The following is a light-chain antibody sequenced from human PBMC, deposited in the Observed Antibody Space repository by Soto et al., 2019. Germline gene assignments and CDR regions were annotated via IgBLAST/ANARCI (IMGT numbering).Light chain of an antibody. Sequence: IVRTQAPSTLSLSPGERATLSFMSSQSVSNNYLAWYQQKPGQAPRLLIYGASSRATGIPDRFSGSGSGTDFTLTISGLQPEDFAVYYCQQYGTSPGTFGQGTKVDIK. CDR3: QQYGTSPGT. V-gene: IGKV3-20*01. CDR1: QSVSNNY. J-gene: IGKJ1*01. CDR2: GAS.